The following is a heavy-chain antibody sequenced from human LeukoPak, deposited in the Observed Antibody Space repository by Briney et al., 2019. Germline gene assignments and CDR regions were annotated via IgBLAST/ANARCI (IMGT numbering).Heavy chain of an antibody. J-gene: IGHJ4*02. V-gene: IGHV5-51*01. CDR2: IYPGDSDS. CDR1: GYSFTTYW. D-gene: IGHD4-17*01. Sequence: EESLKISCKASGYSFTTYWIAWVRQMPGKDLEWMGIIYPGDSDSRYSPSFQGQVTISADKSISTAYLQWSSLKASDTAMYYCARRDYGDSYLDYWGQGTLVTVSS. CDR3: ARRDYGDSYLDY.